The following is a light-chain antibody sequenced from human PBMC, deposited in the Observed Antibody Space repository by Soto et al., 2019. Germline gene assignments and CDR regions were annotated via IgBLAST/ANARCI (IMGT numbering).Light chain of an antibody. V-gene: IGKV1-39*01. CDR2: AAS. CDR1: QTISGY. CDR3: QQSYTTPLT. J-gene: IGKJ4*01. Sequence: DIELTQSPSSLSASVGDRGTITCRASQTISGYLNWYQQKHGKAPEILIYAASYLGNGVPSRFSGSGSGTYCTLPISSLQPEDLPTYYCQQSYTTPLTFGGGTKVDIK.